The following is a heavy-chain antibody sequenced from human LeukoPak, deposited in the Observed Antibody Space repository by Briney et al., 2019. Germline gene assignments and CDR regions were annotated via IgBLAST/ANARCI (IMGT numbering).Heavy chain of an antibody. CDR3: ARGLAVAASYYFDY. CDR1: GFTVSSNY. Sequence: GGSLRLSCAASGFTVSSNYMSWVRQAPGKGLELVANIKQDGSEKYYVDSVKGRFTISRDNAKNSLYLQINSLRAEDTAVYYCARGLAVAASYYFDYWGQGTLVTVSS. J-gene: IGHJ4*02. D-gene: IGHD6-19*01. CDR2: IKQDGSEK. V-gene: IGHV3-7*01.